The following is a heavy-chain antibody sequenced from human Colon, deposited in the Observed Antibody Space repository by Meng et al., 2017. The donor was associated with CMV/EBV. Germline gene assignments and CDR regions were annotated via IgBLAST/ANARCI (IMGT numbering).Heavy chain of an antibody. J-gene: IGHJ4*02. CDR3: ARYFGDSYSYYFDY. CDR1: GFTFDDYG. V-gene: IGHV3-20*04. Sequence: GESLKISCAASGFTFDDYGMSWVRQIPGKGLEWVSGITWDGRTTGYADSVKGRFIISRDNAKNTLYLQMNSLRAEDTAVYYCARYFGDSYSYYFDYWGQGTLVTVSS. CDR2: ITWDGRTT. D-gene: IGHD5-18*01.